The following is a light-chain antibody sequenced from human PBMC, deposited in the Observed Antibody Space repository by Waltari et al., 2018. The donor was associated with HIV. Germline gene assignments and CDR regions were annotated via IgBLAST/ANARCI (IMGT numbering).Light chain of an antibody. Sequence: QSALTQPASVSGSPGQSITISCIGSNNDVGDYNHVAWYQQHPDKAPKLLIYDVTNRPPGGSNRFSCSKAGNTASLAISGLQAEDEADYFCTAYKYSTRSYVFGTGTKVTVL. CDR1: NNDVGDYNH. J-gene: IGLJ1*01. CDR3: TAYKYSTRSYV. CDR2: DVT. V-gene: IGLV2-14*03.